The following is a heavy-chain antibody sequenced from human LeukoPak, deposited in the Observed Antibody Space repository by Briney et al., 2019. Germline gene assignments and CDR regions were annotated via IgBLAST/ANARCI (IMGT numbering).Heavy chain of an antibody. D-gene: IGHD4-23*01. CDR2: IYYSGST. CDR3: ARDRPYDYGGNSHYGMDV. V-gene: IGHV4-59*01. CDR1: GGSISSYY. J-gene: IGHJ6*02. Sequence: PSETLSLTCTVSGGSISSYYWSWIRQPPGKGLEWIGYIYYSGSTNYNPSLKSRVTISVDTSKNQFSLKLSSVTAADTAVYYCARDRPYDYGGNSHYGMDVWGQGTTVTVSS.